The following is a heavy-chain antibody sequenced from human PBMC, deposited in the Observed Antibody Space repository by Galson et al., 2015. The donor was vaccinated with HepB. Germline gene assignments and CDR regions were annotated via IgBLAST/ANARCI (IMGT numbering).Heavy chain of an antibody. D-gene: IGHD2-21*02. CDR3: ASAYCGGDCYTSPYYYGMDV. CDR1: GFTVSSNY. CDR2: IYSGGST. Sequence: SLRLSCAASGFTVSSNYMSWVRQAPGKGLEWVSVIYSGGSTYYADSVKGRFTISRDNSKNTLYLQMNSLRAEDTAVYYCASAYCGGDCYTSPYYYGMDVWGQGTTVTVSS. J-gene: IGHJ6*02. V-gene: IGHV3-53*01.